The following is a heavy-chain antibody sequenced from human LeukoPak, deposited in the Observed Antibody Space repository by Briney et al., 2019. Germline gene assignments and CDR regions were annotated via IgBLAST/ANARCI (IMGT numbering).Heavy chain of an antibody. V-gene: IGHV3-30*02. CDR3: AKDLQQLVRFGGPAHY. D-gene: IGHD6-13*01. Sequence: PGGSLRLSCAASGFTFSSYGMHWVRQAPGKGLEWVSFIRYDGSNKYYADSVKGRFTISRDNSKNTLYLQTNSLRAEDTAVYYCAKDLQQLVRFGGPAHYSGQGTLVTVSS. CDR1: GFTFSSYG. J-gene: IGHJ4*02. CDR2: IRYDGSNK.